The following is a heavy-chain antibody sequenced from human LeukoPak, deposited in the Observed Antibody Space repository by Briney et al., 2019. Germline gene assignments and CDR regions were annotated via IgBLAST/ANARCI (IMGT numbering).Heavy chain of an antibody. D-gene: IGHD6-19*01. CDR2: TYPGGSDT. J-gene: IGHJ4*02. CDR1: GYSFTTYW. Sequence: GESLKISCEGSGYSFTTYWIGWVRQMPGKGREWMGITYPGGSDTKYSPSFQGQVTISVDKSISTAYLQWTSLKASDTAIYYCARHVASSGWAHFDYWGQGTLVTVSS. CDR3: ARHVASSGWAHFDY. V-gene: IGHV5-51*01.